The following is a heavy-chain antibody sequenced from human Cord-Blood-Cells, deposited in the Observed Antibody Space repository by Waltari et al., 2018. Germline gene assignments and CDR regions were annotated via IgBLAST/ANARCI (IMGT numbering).Heavy chain of an antibody. Sequence: QVQLQQWGAGLLKPSETLSLTCAVYGGSFSGYYWSWIRQPPGKGLEWIGEINHSGRTNYNPALKSRVTISVDTSKNQFSLKLSSVTAADTAVYYCARGSHELQLDYWGQGTLVTVSS. D-gene: IGHD1-26*01. J-gene: IGHJ4*02. CDR1: GGSFSGYY. CDR2: INHSGRT. V-gene: IGHV4-34*01. CDR3: ARGSHELQLDY.